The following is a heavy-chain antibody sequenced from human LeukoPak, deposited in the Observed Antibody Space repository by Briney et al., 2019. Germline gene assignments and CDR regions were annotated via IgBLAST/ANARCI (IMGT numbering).Heavy chain of an antibody. V-gene: IGHV4-59*01. CDR3: ARVNPHGCSDI. CDR2: IYYKGST. Sequence: TSETLSLTCTVSGGSISSYYWSWIRQSPGKGLEWMGYIYYKGSTNYHPSLKSRLTISVDTSNNQYSLKLTSVTAADTAVYYCARVNPHGCSDIWGQGTMVTVSS. CDR1: GGSISSYY. D-gene: IGHD3-10*02. J-gene: IGHJ3*02.